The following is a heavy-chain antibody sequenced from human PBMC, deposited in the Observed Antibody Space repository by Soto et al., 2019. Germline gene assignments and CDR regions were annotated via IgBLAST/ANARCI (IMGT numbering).Heavy chain of an antibody. J-gene: IGHJ5*02. CDR1: GGSISSYY. D-gene: IGHD2-15*01. V-gene: IGHV4-59*01. Sequence: SETLSLTCTVSGGSISSYYWSWIRQPPGKGLEWIGYIYYSGSTNYNPSLKSRVTISVDTSKNQFSLKLSSVTAADTAGYYCAREVREYYCSGGSCYNWFDHWGQGTLVTVSS. CDR2: IYYSGST. CDR3: AREVREYYCSGGSCYNWFDH.